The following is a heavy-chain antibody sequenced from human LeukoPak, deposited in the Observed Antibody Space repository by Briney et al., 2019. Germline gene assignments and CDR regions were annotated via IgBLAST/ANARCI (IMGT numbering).Heavy chain of an antibody. J-gene: IGHJ3*02. CDR2: IYYSGST. Sequence: SETLSLTCTVSGGSINTYYWSWIRQPPGKGLEWIGYIYYSGSTSYNPSLKSRVTISVDTSKNQFSLKLSSVTAADTAVYYCAWGTLRFNDNAFNIWGQGTVVTVSS. CDR1: GGSINTYY. D-gene: IGHD3-3*01. V-gene: IGHV4-59*01. CDR3: AWGTLRFNDNAFNI.